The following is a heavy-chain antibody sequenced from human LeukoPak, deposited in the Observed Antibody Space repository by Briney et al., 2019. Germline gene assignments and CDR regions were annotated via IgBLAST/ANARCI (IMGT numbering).Heavy chain of an antibody. CDR1: GFTFSSYA. V-gene: IGHV3-23*01. Sequence: GGSLRLSCAASGFTFSSYAMSWVRQAPGKGLEWVSAISGSGGSTYYADSVKGRFTISRDNSKNTLYLQMNSLRAEDTAVYYCARDPLVTTVPTHAAFDIWGQGTMDTVSS. CDR3: ARDPLVTTVPTHAAFDI. J-gene: IGHJ3*02. D-gene: IGHD4-17*01. CDR2: ISGSGGST.